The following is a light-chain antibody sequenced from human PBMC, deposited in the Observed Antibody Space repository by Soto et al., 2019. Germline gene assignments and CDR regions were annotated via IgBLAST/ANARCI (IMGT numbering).Light chain of an antibody. CDR1: QSISSY. V-gene: IGKV1-39*01. Sequence: DIQMTQSPSSLSASVGDRVTITCRASQSISSYLNWYQQKPGKAPKLLIYAASSLQSGVPSRFSGSGSGTDFTLTISSLQPEDFATYYCQQSYSTPLGYTFGQGTKLEIK. CDR2: AAS. CDR3: QQSYSTPLGYT. J-gene: IGKJ2*01.